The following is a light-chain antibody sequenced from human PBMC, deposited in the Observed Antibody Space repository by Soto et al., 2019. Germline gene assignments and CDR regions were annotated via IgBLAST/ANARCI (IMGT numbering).Light chain of an antibody. V-gene: IGKV3-20*01. Sequence: EVVLTQSPGSLSLSPGERATLSCRASQIVTSSYLAWYQQKPGQAAKLIIFGASIRATDVPDRFSGSGSGTAFTLTISRLEPEDFAVYYCQQYGSSPGTFGQGTKVE. CDR3: QQYGSSPGT. CDR1: QIVTSSY. CDR2: GAS. J-gene: IGKJ1*01.